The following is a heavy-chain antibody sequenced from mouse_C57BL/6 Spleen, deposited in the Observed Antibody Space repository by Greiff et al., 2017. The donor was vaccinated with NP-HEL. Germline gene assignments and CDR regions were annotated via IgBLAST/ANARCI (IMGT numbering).Heavy chain of an antibody. CDR3: ASSDYYGSRRYFDV. CDR2: INPNNGGT. Sequence: VHVKQSGPELVKPGASVKMSCKASGYTFTDYNMHWVKQSHGKSLEWIGYINPNNGGTSYNQKFKGKATLTVNKSSSTAYMELRSLTSEDSAVYYCASSDYYGSRRYFDVWGTGTTVTVSS. D-gene: IGHD1-1*01. J-gene: IGHJ1*03. CDR1: GYTFTDYN. V-gene: IGHV1-22*01.